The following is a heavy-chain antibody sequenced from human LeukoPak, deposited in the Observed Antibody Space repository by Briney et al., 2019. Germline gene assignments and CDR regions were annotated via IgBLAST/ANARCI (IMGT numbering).Heavy chain of an antibody. Sequence: PSETLSLTCTVSGGSVSSGSYYWSWIRQPPGKGLEWIGEINHSGSTNYSPSLKSRVTISVDTSKNQFSLKLSSVTAADTAVYYCARWEGSRWPHFDNWGQGTLVSVSS. CDR3: ARWEGSRWPHFDN. D-gene: IGHD6-13*01. J-gene: IGHJ4*02. CDR1: GGSVSSGSYY. CDR2: INHSGST. V-gene: IGHV4-39*07.